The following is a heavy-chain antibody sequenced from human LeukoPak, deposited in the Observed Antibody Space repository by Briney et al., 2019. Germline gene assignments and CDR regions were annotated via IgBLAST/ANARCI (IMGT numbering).Heavy chain of an antibody. D-gene: IGHD2-15*01. V-gene: IGHV1-24*01. CDR1: GYTLTELS. CDR2: FDPEDGET. J-gene: IGHJ4*02. CDR3: ATDPSRSGGSCYYI. Sequence: ASVKVSCKVSGYTLTELSMHWVRQALGKGLEGRGGFDPEDGETIYAQKFQGRVTMTEDTSTDTAYMELSSLRSEDTAVYYCATDPSRSGGSCYYIWGQGTLVTVSS.